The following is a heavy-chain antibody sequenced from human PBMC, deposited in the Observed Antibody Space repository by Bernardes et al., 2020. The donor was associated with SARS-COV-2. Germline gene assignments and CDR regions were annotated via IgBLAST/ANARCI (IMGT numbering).Heavy chain of an antibody. Sequence: VGPLILSCAASGFSFNTSWMHWVRQVPGKGLVWVSHINSDGSRPNYADSVKGRFTIFRDNAKNTLYLQMNSLRAEDTAVYYCTRDPSGTSPAWGQGTLVTVSS. J-gene: IGHJ5*02. CDR1: GFSFNTSW. V-gene: IGHV3-74*01. CDR2: INSDGSRP. D-gene: IGHD1-1*01. CDR3: TRDPSGTSPA.